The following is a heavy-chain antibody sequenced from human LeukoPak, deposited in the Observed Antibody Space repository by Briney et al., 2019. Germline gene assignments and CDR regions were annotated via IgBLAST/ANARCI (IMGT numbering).Heavy chain of an antibody. V-gene: IGHV1-58*01. CDR1: GFTFTSSA. CDR2: IVVGSGNT. CDR3: AASPDYYDSSGYSYYFDY. J-gene: IGHJ4*02. D-gene: IGHD3-22*01. Sequence: SVKVSCKASGFTFTSSAVQWMRQPRGQRLEWIGWIVVGSGNTNYAQKFQERVTINRDMSTSTAYVELSSLRSEDTAVYYCAASPDYYDSSGYSYYFDYWGQGTLVTVSS.